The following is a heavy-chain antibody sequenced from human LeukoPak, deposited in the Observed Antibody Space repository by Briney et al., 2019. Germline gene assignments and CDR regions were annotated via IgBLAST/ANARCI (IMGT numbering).Heavy chain of an antibody. V-gene: IGHV3-33*01. Sequence: GGSLRLSCAGSGFTFGGYGMHWFRQTPGKGLEWVAVIAYDGSRAFYADSVKGRFSISRDNSKNTMSVQMDDLRAEDTAVYYCTRYNNDHFDYWGQGALVTVSS. J-gene: IGHJ4*02. D-gene: IGHD1-14*01. CDR3: TRYNNDHFDY. CDR2: IAYDGSRA. CDR1: GFTFGGYG.